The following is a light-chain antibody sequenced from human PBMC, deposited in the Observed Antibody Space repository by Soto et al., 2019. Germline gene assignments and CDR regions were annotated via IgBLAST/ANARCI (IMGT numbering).Light chain of an antibody. CDR2: GNS. CDR3: QSYEISLSVV. Sequence: QSVLTQPPSVSGAPGQRVTISCTGSSSNIGAGYDVHWDQQLPGTAPQLLIYGNSKRPSGVPDRVSGSKSGTSAALASNWLQAADEADYYCQSYEISLSVVFGGGTKLTVL. J-gene: IGLJ2*01. CDR1: SSNIGAGYD. V-gene: IGLV1-40*01.